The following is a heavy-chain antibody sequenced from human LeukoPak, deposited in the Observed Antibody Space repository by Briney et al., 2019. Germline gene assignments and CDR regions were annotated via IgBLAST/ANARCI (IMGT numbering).Heavy chain of an antibody. J-gene: IGHJ6*03. V-gene: IGHV1-18*01. CDR3: ARCRVLMTFHCYYMDV. CDR2: ISAYNGKT. D-gene: IGHD2/OR15-2a*01. Sequence: ASVKVSCKASGYTFTSYGISWVRQAPGQGLEWMGWISAYNGKTNYAQKLQGRVTMTPDPSTSTAYMELRSLRSDDTAVYYCARCRVLMTFHCYYMDVWGKGTTVTVSS. CDR1: GYTFTSYG.